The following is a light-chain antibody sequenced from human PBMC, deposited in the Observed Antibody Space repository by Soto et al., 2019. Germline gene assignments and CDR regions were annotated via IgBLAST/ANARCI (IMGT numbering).Light chain of an antibody. Sequence: EIVLTQSPGTLSLSPGERATLSCRASQSISSNYLAWYQQKPGQAPRLLIYGASSRATGIPDRFSGSGSGKDFTLTISGLEPEDFVVYYCQQYSSSPRTLGQGTKVDLK. J-gene: IGKJ2*01. V-gene: IGKV3-20*01. CDR1: QSISSNY. CDR2: GAS. CDR3: QQYSSSPRT.